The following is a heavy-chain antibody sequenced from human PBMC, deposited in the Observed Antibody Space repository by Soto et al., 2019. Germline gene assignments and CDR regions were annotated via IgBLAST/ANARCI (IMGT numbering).Heavy chain of an antibody. V-gene: IGHV4-4*07. CDR2: IYSSGNT. Sequence: SETLSLTGSVSVGTISGYYWTWIRQPAGKGLEWIGRIYSSGNTKYNPSLQSRVTMSLDTSNNQFSLRLTSVTAADTAVYYCARGQRFSDWFDPWGQGTLVTVS. CDR1: VGTISGYY. CDR3: ARGQRFSDWFDP. J-gene: IGHJ5*02. D-gene: IGHD3-3*01.